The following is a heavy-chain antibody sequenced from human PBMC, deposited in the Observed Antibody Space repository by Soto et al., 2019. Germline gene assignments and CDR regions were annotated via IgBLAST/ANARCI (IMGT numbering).Heavy chain of an antibody. CDR3: AAAGWFGRGAADHH. J-gene: IGHJ5*02. CDR1: GFTFSSYA. Sequence: EVQLLESGGGLVQPGGSLRLSCAASGFTFSSYAMSWVRQAPGKGLEWVSAISGSGGSTYYADSVKGRFTISRDNSKNPLYLQMNSPGAGDTAVYYRAAAGWFGRGAADHHWGPGTLVTLSS. D-gene: IGHD3-10*01. V-gene: IGHV3-23*01. CDR2: ISGSGGST.